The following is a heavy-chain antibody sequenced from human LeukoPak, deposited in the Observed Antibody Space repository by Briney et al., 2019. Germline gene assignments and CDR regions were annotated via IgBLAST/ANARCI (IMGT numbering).Heavy chain of an antibody. CDR3: ARRSGTMVRGVIIGKLDY. J-gene: IGHJ4*02. Sequence: SETLSLTCAVYGGSFSGYYWSWIRQPPGKGLEWIGEINHSGSTNYNPSLKSRVTISVDTSKNQFSLKLSSVTAADTAVYYCARRSGTMVRGVIIGKLDYWGQGTQVTVSS. CDR1: GGSFSGYY. D-gene: IGHD3-10*01. CDR2: INHSGST. V-gene: IGHV4-34*01.